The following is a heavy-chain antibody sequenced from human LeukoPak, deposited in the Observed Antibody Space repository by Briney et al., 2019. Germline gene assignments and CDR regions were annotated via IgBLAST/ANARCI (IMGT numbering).Heavy chain of an antibody. Sequence: GGSLRLSCAASGFTFSSYSMNWVRQAPGKGLEWVSSISSSSSYIYYADSVKGRFTISRDNAKNSLYLQMNSLRAEDTAVYYCARWFCTSTTCYYDYWGQGTLVTVSS. V-gene: IGHV3-21*01. J-gene: IGHJ4*02. CDR1: GFTFSSYS. CDR2: ISSSSSYI. D-gene: IGHD2-2*01. CDR3: ARWFCTSTTCYYDY.